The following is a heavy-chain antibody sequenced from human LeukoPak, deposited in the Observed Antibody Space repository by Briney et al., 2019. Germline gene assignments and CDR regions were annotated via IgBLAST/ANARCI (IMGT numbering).Heavy chain of an antibody. CDR1: GYSISSGYY. Sequence: NSSETLSLTCTVSGYSISSGYYWGWIRQPPGKGLEWIGSIYHSGSTYYNPSLKSRVTISVDTSKNQFSLKLSSVTAADTAVYYCARVDVFGVVSSDYYYYYMDVWGKGTTVAVSS. V-gene: IGHV4-38-2*02. J-gene: IGHJ6*03. D-gene: IGHD3-3*01. CDR2: IYHSGST. CDR3: ARVDVFGVVSSDYYYYYMDV.